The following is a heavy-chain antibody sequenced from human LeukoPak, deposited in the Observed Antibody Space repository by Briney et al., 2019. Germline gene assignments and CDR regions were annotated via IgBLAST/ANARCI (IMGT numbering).Heavy chain of an antibody. CDR3: ASRADYSKLPYFDY. CDR1: GGSFSGYY. Sequence: KPSETLSLTCAVYGGSFSGYYWSWIRQPPGKGLEWIGYIYYSGGTYYNPSLKSRVTISVDTSKNQFSLKLSSMTAADTAVYYCASRADYSKLPYFDYWGQGTLVTVSS. V-gene: IGHV4-34*09. J-gene: IGHJ4*02. D-gene: IGHD4-11*01. CDR2: IYYSGGT.